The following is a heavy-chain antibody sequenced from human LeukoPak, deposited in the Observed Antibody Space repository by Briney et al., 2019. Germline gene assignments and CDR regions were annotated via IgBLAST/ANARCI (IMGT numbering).Heavy chain of an antibody. CDR2: INHSGST. Sequence: SETLSLTCALYGRSFSGYYWSWIRQPPGKGLEWIGEINHSGSTNYNTSLKSRVTISVDTSKNEFSLKLSSVTAADTAVYYCARGRGSGSYYARLYYCYGMDVWGKGTTVTVSS. CDR1: GRSFSGYY. V-gene: IGHV4-34*01. D-gene: IGHD3-10*01. J-gene: IGHJ6*04. CDR3: ARGRGSGSYYARLYYCYGMDV.